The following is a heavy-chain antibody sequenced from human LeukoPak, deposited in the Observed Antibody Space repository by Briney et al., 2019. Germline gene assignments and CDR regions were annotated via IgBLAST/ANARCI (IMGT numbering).Heavy chain of an antibody. CDR3: AKSSSGYLSHAFDI. V-gene: IGHV3-7*03. CDR2: IKQDGSEK. CDR1: GFTFSSYW. Sequence: GGSLRLSCATSGFTFSSYWMSWVRQAPGKGLEWVANIKQDGSEKHYVDAVKGRFTISRDNAKNSLYLQMNSLRAEDMALYYCAKSSSGYLSHAFDIWGQGTMVTVSS. J-gene: IGHJ3*02. D-gene: IGHD3-22*01.